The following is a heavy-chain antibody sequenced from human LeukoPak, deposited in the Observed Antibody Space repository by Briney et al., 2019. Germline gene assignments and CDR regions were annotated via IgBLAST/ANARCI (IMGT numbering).Heavy chain of an antibody. V-gene: IGHV3-48*03. CDR2: ITGSGDTI. CDR1: AITFSTYE. CDR3: AMEYYYGSGKDYMDV. Sequence: GGSLRLSCAASAITFSTYEMNWVRQAPGKGLEWVSYITGSGDTINCADSVKGRFTISRDNAANSLYLQMNSLRAEDTAVYYCAMEYYYGSGKDYMDVWGKGTMVTVSS. J-gene: IGHJ6*03. D-gene: IGHD3-10*01.